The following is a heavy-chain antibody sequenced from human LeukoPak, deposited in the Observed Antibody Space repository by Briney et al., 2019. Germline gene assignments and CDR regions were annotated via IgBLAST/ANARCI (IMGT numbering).Heavy chain of an antibody. V-gene: IGHV2-70*17. CDR2: VDWDDDK. D-gene: IGHD5-24*01. J-gene: IGHJ6*03. CDR3: ARIRRVRDGSNHYYYMDV. CDR1: GFSLTTAGLC. Sequence: SGPALVKPTQTLTLTCTFSGFSLTTAGLCVGWIRQPPGEALEWLARVDWDDDKFYSTSLKTRLTTSQDTSKHQVVLTMANMDPVDTATYFCARIRRVRDGSNHYYYMDVWGKGTTVTVSS.